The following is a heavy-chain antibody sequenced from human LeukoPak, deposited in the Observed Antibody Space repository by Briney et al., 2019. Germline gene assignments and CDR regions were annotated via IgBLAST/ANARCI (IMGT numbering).Heavy chain of an antibody. D-gene: IGHD6-19*01. CDR2: ISWDGETT. V-gene: IGHV3-43*01. CDR1: GFTFDDYT. J-gene: IGHJ4*02. Sequence: PGGSLRLSCAASGFTFDDYTMHWVRQAPRKGLEWVSLISWDGETTYYADSVKGRFTISRDNGKNSLSLQMNSLRTEDTAFYYCAKGLVVAGITPMDYWGQGTLVTVSS. CDR3: AKGLVVAGITPMDY.